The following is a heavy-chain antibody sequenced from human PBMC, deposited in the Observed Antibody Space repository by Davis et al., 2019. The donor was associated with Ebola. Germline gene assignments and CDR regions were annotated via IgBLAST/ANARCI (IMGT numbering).Heavy chain of an antibody. CDR3: ARDLYRGGDSPAMDV. D-gene: IGHD1-26*01. CDR2: ISSSGSTI. J-gene: IGHJ6*02. V-gene: IGHV3-11*04. Sequence: PGGSLRLSCAASGFTFSDYYMSWIRQAPGKGLEWVSYISSSGSTIYYADSVKGRFTISRDNAKNSLYLQMNSLRAEDTAVYYCARDLYRGGDSPAMDVWGQGTTVTVSS. CDR1: GFTFSDYY.